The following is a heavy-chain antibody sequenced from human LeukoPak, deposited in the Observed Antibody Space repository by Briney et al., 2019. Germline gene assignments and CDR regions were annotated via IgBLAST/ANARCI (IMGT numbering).Heavy chain of an antibody. J-gene: IGHJ4*02. V-gene: IGHV4-31*03. CDR1: GFSISSSDYY. Sequence: PSETLSLTCTVSGFSISSSDYYWSWIRQHPTKGLEWIGYISYSGSTYYNPSLKSRVTISVDTSKNHFSLRLSSVTAADTAVYYCSRENGAFSPFGYWGQGILVTV. CDR2: ISYSGST. D-gene: IGHD2-8*01. CDR3: SRENGAFSPFGY.